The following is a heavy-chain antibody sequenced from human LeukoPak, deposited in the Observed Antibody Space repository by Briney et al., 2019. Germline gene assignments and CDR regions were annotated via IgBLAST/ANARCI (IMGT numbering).Heavy chain of an antibody. CDR1: GGSFSGYY. D-gene: IGHD6-6*01. V-gene: IGHV4-34*01. CDR2: INHSGST. J-gene: IGHJ4*02. CDR3: ARGRREYDIAARLGY. Sequence: PSETLSLTCAVYGGSFSGYYWSWIRQPPGKGLEWIGEINHSGSTNYNPSLKSRVTISVDTSKIQFSLKLSSVTAADTAVYYCARGRREYDIAARLGYWGQGTLVTVSS.